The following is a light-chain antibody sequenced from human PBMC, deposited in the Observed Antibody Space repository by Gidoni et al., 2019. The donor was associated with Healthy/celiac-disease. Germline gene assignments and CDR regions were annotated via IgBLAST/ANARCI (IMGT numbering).Light chain of an antibody. CDR1: SSDVGGYNY. CDR3: SSYAGSNNLV. CDR2: EVS. V-gene: IGLV2-8*01. J-gene: IGLJ2*01. Sequence: QSALTQPPSASGSPGQSVTISCTGTSSDVGGYNYVPWYQQHPGKAPKLMIYEVSKRPSGVPDRFSGSKSGNTASPTVSGLQAEDEADYYCSSYAGSNNLVFGGGTKLTVL.